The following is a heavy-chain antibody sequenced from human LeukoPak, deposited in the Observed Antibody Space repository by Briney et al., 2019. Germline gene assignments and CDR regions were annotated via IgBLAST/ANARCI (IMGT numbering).Heavy chain of an antibody. CDR2: IYYSGVS. J-gene: IGHJ4*02. V-gene: IGHV4-39*01. CDR1: GRSINSSSFW. CDR3: STNEY. D-gene: IGHD3-10*01. Sequence: PSETLSLTCTVSGRSINSSSFWWGWIRQPPGKGLEWIGSIYYSGVSYYNTSLKSRVTISVDTSKNQFSLNLNSYCASDRIWFGESTNEYWGQGTLVTVSS.